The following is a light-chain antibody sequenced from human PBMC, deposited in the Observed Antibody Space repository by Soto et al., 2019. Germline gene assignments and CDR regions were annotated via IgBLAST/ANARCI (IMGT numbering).Light chain of an antibody. CDR3: QQYNIWPST. J-gene: IGKJ2*01. CDR1: KSISVN. Sequence: EIVMTQSPGTLSVSPGEGATLSCRASKSISVNLAWYQQKPGQAPKLLIFGATSRATGVPARFSGSGSVTDFSLTISSPQSEDFAVYYCQQYNIWPSTFGQGTKLEIK. V-gene: IGKV3-15*01. CDR2: GAT.